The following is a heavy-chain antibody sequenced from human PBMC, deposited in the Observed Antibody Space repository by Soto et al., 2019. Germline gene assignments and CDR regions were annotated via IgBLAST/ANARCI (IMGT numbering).Heavy chain of an antibody. D-gene: IGHD3-22*01. CDR2: ISAYNGNT. CDR3: ARLEITMIVVVIYAMDV. V-gene: IGHV1-18*01. Sequence: QVQLVQSGAEVKKPGASVKVSCKASGYTFTSYGISWVRQAPGQGLEWMGWISAYNGNTNYAQKLQGRVTMTSDTPTSTAYMELRSLRSDDTAVYYCARLEITMIVVVIYAMDVWGQGTTVTVSS. J-gene: IGHJ6*02. CDR1: GYTFTSYG.